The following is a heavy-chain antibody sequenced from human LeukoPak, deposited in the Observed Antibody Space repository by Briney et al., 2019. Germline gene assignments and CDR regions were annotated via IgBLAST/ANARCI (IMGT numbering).Heavy chain of an antibody. V-gene: IGHV4-4*07. J-gene: IGHJ5*02. CDR2: IYTSGST. Sequence: SETLSLTCTDSGGCISSYYWSWIRQPAGKGLEWIGRIYTSGSTNYNPSLKSRVTMSVDTSKNQFSLKLSSVTAADTAVYYCARGVYYDSSGYDSIDGFDPWGQGTLVAVSS. D-gene: IGHD3-22*01. CDR1: GGCISSYY. CDR3: ARGVYYDSSGYDSIDGFDP.